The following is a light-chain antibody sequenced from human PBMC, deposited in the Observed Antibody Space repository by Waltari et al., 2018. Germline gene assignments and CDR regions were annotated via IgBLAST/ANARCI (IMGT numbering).Light chain of an antibody. J-gene: IGLJ1*01. Sequence: QSALTPPASVSGSPGQSITISCTGTQRDVGAYNYVSWYQQFPGKAPKPLIYDVTHRPSGVSVRFSGSKSGTTASLTISGLQAEDEADYFCSSYTGSTTYVFGTGTKVTVL. CDR3: SSYTGSTTYV. CDR1: QRDVGAYNY. CDR2: DVT. V-gene: IGLV2-14*03.